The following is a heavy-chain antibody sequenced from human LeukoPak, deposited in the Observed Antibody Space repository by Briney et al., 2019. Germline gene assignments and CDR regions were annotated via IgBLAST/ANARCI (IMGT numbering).Heavy chain of an antibody. CDR1: GFTFDDYA. D-gene: IGHD2-2*01. CDR2: IRWNSGSI. CDR3: AKANIGEQLLTSGAFQH. Sequence: PGRSLRLSCAASGFTFDDYAMHWVRQAPGKGLEWVSGIRWNSGSIGYADSVKGRFTISRDNAKNSLYLQMNSLRAEDTALYYCAKANIGEQLLTSGAFQHWGQGTLVTVSS. J-gene: IGHJ1*01. V-gene: IGHV3-9*01.